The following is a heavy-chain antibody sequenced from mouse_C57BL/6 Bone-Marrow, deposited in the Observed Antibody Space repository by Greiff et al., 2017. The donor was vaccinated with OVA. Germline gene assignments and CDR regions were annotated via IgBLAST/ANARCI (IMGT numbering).Heavy chain of an antibody. CDR2: IYPRSGNT. V-gene: IGHV1-81*01. CDR1: GYTFTSYG. CDR3: VMVTTPGY. J-gene: IGHJ2*01. Sequence: VQLQESGAELARPGASVKLSCKASGYTFTSYGISWVKQRTGQGLDWIGEIYPRSGNTYYNEKFKGKATLTADKSSSTAYMELRSLTSEDSAVYFCVMVTTPGYWGQGTTLTVSS. D-gene: IGHD2-2*01.